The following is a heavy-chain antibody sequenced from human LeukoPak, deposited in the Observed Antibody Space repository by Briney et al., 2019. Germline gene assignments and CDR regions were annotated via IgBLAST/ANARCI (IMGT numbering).Heavy chain of an antibody. V-gene: IGHV1-18*04. CDR2: ISAYNGNT. J-gene: IGHJ4*02. CDR3: ARVGQSRSFDY. CDR1: GYTFTGYY. Sequence: ASVKVSCKASGYTFTGYYMHWVRQAPGQGLEWMGWISAYNGNTNYAQKLQGRVTMTTDTSTSTAYMELRSLRSDDTAVYYCARVGQSRSFDYWGQGTLVTVSS.